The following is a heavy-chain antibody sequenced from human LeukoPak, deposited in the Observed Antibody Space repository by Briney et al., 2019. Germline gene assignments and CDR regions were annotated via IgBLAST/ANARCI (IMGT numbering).Heavy chain of an antibody. D-gene: IGHD6-19*01. V-gene: IGHV4-34*01. CDR2: INHSGST. Sequence: SETLSLTCAVYGGSSSGYYWSWIRQPPGKGLERIGEINHSGSTNYNPSLKSRVTISVDTSKNQFSLKLSSVTAADTAVYYCARVRTYSSGSPYFQHWGQGTLVTVSS. CDR1: GGSSSGYY. J-gene: IGHJ1*01. CDR3: ARVRTYSSGSPYFQH.